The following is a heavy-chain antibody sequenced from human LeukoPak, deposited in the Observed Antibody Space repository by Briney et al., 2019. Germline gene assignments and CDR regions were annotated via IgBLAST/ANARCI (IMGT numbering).Heavy chain of an antibody. D-gene: IGHD1-1*01. Sequence: SQTLSLTCAISGDSVSSNSAAWNWIRQSPSRGLEWLGRTYYRSKWYNDYAVSVKSRITINPDTSKNQFSLQLNSVTPEDTAVYYCAGETGTTWYYDYGMDVWGQGTTVTVSS. J-gene: IGHJ6*02. V-gene: IGHV6-1*01. CDR1: GDSVSSNSAA. CDR2: TYYRSKWYN. CDR3: AGETGTTWYYDYGMDV.